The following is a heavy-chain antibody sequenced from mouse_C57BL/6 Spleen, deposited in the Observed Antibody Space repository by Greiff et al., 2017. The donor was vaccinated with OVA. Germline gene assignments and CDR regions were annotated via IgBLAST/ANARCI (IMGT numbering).Heavy chain of an antibody. J-gene: IGHJ2*01. D-gene: IGHD2-3*01. CDR3: TRDLIDGYYGFDY. V-gene: IGHV5-9-1*02. Sequence: DVHLVESGEGLVKPGGSLKLSCAASGFTFSSYAMSWVRQTPEKRLEWVAYISSGGDYIYYADTVKGRFTISRDNARNTLYLQMSSLKSEDTAMYYCTRDLIDGYYGFDYWGQGTTLTVSS. CDR1: GFTFSSYA. CDR2: ISSGGDYI.